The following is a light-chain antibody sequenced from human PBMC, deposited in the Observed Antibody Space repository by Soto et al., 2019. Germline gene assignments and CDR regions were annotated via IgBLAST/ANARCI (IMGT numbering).Light chain of an antibody. J-gene: IGKJ2*01. CDR2: DAS. CDR3: QQFGSSLYT. V-gene: IGKV3-20*01. CDR1: QSVSNSY. Sequence: ETVLTQSPGTLSLSPGERATLSCRTSQSVSNSYLAWYQQKPGQAPRLLIYDASSRAPGIPDRFSGSGSGTDFTLTSSRLEPEDFAVYYCQQFGSSLYTFGQGTKLEIK.